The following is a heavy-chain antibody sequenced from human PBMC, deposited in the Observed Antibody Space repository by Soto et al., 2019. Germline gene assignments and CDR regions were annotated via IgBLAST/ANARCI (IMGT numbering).Heavy chain of an antibody. D-gene: IGHD4-17*01. CDR2: MNPNSGNT. CDR3: ARVPPPYGGNPFDI. CDR1: GYTFTSYD. Sequence: QVQLVQSGAEVKKPGASVKVSCKASGYTFTSYDINWVRQATGQGLEWMGWMNPNSGNTGYAQKFQGRVTMTRNTSISTAYMELSSLRSEDTAVYYCARVPPPYGGNPFDIWGQGTMVTVSS. J-gene: IGHJ3*02. V-gene: IGHV1-8*01.